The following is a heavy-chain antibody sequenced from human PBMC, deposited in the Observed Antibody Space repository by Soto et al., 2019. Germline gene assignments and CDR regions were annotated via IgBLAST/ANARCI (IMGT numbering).Heavy chain of an antibody. J-gene: IGHJ4*02. CDR2: ISYDGSNK. Sequence: GGSLRLSCAASGFTFSSYAMHWVRQAPGKGLEWVAVISYDGSNKYYADSVKGRFTISRDNSKNTLYLQMNSLRAEDTAVYYCARGEDPLDGMTGYYFDYWGQGTLVTVSS. CDR3: ARGEDPLDGMTGYYFDY. V-gene: IGHV3-30-3*01. CDR1: GFTFSSYA. D-gene: IGHD1-1*01.